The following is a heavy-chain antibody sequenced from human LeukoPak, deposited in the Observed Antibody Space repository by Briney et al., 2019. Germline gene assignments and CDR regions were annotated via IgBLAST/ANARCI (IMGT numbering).Heavy chain of an antibody. CDR2: ISPNSGDT. Sequence: GASVKVSCKASGYTFTGYLMHWVRQAPGQGLEWMGWISPNSGDTKYAQKFQGRVTMTRDTSISTAYMEVSSLRSEDTAIYYCARSGMWFSTNDWGQGTLVTVSS. CDR1: GYTFTGYL. V-gene: IGHV1-2*02. J-gene: IGHJ4*02. D-gene: IGHD2-21*01. CDR3: ARSGMWFSTND.